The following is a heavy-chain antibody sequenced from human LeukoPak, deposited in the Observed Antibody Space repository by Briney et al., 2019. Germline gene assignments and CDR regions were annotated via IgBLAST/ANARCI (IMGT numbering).Heavy chain of an antibody. J-gene: IGHJ3*02. Sequence: SGGSLRLSCAASGFIFDDYAMYWARQAPGKGLEWVSRISWNSGSIDYADSVKGRFTISRDNARNSLYLQMNSLRAEDTALYYCAKGSSSGLVGFDIWGQGTMVTVSS. CDR3: AKGSSSGLVGFDI. CDR1: GFIFDDYA. V-gene: IGHV3-9*01. CDR2: ISWNSGSI. D-gene: IGHD6-6*01.